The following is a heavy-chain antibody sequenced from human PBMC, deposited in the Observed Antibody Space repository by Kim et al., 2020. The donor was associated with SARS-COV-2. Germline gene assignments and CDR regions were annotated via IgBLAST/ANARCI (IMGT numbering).Heavy chain of an antibody. D-gene: IGHD3-10*01. CDR3: ARGEYYYGSGSYYGPYYYMDV. Sequence: SETLSLTCTVSGGSISSGDYYWSWIRQPPGKGLEWIGYIYYSGSTYYNPSLKSRVTISVDTSKNQFSLKLSSVTAADTAVYYCARGEYYYGSGSYYGPYYYMDVWGKGTTVTVSS. J-gene: IGHJ6*03. CDR2: IYYSGST. V-gene: IGHV4-30-4*01. CDR1: GGSISSGDYY.